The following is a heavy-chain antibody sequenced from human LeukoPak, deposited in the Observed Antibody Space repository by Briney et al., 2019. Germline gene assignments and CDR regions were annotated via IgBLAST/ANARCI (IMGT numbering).Heavy chain of an antibody. V-gene: IGHV3-23*01. Sequence: PGGSLRLSCAASGFTVSSNYMSWVRQAPGKGLEWVSTISDNGRSTHYADSVKGRFTISRDNSKNTLDLQMNSLKAEDTAIYYCAKDVRPGGGGMDVWGQGTTVTVSS. CDR2: ISDNGRST. CDR1: GFTVSSNY. CDR3: AKDVRPGGGGMDV. D-gene: IGHD3-10*02. J-gene: IGHJ6*02.